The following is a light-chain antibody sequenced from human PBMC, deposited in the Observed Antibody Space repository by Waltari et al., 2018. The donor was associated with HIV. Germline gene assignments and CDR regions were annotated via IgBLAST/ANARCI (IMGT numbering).Light chain of an antibody. CDR1: SSDIGDYY. Sequence: QSALTQPASVSGSPGQSVTISCTGSSSDIGDYYVSWYQHHPGKAPKVIIYEVSNRPSGVSSRFAVSKSGNTASLSISGLLAEDEADYFCSSYVSSASPEFGGGTRLTVL. CDR2: EVS. V-gene: IGLV2-14*01. J-gene: IGLJ3*02. CDR3: SSYVSSASPE.